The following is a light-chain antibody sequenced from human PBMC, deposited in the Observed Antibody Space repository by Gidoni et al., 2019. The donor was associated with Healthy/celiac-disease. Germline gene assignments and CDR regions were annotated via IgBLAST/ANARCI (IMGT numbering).Light chain of an antibody. Sequence: ELVLTQSPATLSLSPGERATLSCRASQSVSSYLAWYQQKPGQSPSLLIYDASNRATGIPARFSGSGSGTDFTLTISSLVPEDFAVYYCQQRSNWPLLTFGGXTKVEIK. CDR1: QSVSSY. CDR2: DAS. J-gene: IGKJ4*01. CDR3: QQRSNWPLLT. V-gene: IGKV3-11*01.